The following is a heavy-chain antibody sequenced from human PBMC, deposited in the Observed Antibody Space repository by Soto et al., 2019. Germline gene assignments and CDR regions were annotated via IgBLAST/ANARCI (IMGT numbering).Heavy chain of an antibody. CDR2: IKQDGTEK. D-gene: IGHD4-17*01. CDR1: GFTFSTYW. V-gene: IGHV3-7*01. CDR3: ARFDYGDRLFGY. Sequence: EVQLVESGGGLVQPGGSLRLSCAASGFTFSTYWMSWVRQAPGKGLEWVANIKQDGTEKYYVDSVRGRFTISRDNAKNSLYLQMHSLRAEDTAVYYCARFDYGDRLFGYWGQGTLVTVSS. J-gene: IGHJ4*02.